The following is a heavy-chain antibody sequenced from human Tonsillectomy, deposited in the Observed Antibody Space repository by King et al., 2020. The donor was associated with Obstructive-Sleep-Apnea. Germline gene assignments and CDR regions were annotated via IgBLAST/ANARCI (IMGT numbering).Heavy chain of an antibody. CDR1: GFTFSSYW. D-gene: IGHD5-12*01. CDR2: INSDGSST. CDR3: ASDRGVGYSSVFYDFGMEA. J-gene: IGHJ6*02. Sequence: VQLVESGGGLVQPGGSLRLSCAASGFTFSSYWMHWVRQAPGKGLVWVSRINSDGSSTSYADSVKGRFTISRDNAKNTLYLQMNSLRAEDTAVYYCASDRGVGYSSVFYDFGMEAWGQGTPVTASS. V-gene: IGHV3-74*01.